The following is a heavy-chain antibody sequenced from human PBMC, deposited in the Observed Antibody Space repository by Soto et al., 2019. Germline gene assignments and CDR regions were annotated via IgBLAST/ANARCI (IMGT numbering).Heavy chain of an antibody. D-gene: IGHD3-22*01. V-gene: IGHV2-5*02. CDR2: IYWDDNK. CDR3: AHRIVTNNWFXX. J-gene: IGHJ5*02. Sequence: QITLKESGPTLVKPTQTLTLTCTFSGFSLSTSGVGVGWIRQPPGKALEWLALIYWDDNKRYSPSLKTRLTITKDTSKNQVVLTMTNMDPVDTATYYCAHRIVTNNWFXXWGXXXXVTVSS. CDR1: GFSLSTSGVG.